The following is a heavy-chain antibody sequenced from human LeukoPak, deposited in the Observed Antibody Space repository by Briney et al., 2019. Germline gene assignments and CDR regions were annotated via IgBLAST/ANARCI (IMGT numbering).Heavy chain of an antibody. CDR3: AKAIVVVPAASHYYFDY. J-gene: IGHJ4*02. V-gene: IGHV3-30*02. D-gene: IGHD2-2*01. CDR2: IRYDGSNK. Sequence: QAGGSLRLSCAASGFTFSSYGMHWVRQAPGKGLEWVAFIRYDGSNKYYADSVKGRFTISRDNSKNTLYLQMNSLRAEDTAVYYCAKAIVVVPAASHYYFDYWGQGTLVTVSS. CDR1: GFTFSSYG.